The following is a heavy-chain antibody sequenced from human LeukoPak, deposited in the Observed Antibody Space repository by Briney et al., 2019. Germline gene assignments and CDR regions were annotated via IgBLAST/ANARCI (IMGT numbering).Heavy chain of an antibody. Sequence: ASVKVSCKASGYTFTGYYMHWVRQAPGQGLEWMGRINPNSGGTNYAQKFQGRVTMTRDTSISTAYMELSRLRSDDTAVYYCARVGDYSKNWFDPWGQGTLVTVSS. CDR1: GYTFTGYY. CDR3: ARVGDYSKNWFDP. J-gene: IGHJ5*02. V-gene: IGHV1-2*06. D-gene: IGHD4-11*01. CDR2: INPNSGGT.